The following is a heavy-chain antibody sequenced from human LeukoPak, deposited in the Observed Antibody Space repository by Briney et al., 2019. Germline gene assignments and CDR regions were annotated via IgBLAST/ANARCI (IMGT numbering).Heavy chain of an antibody. J-gene: IGHJ4*02. Sequence: GGSLRLSCAASGFTFSSYAMSWVRQAPGKGLEWVSAISGSGGSIYYADSVKGRFTISRDNAKNSLYLQMNSLRAEDTAVYYCARYVAATIADYGYWGQGTLVTVSS. V-gene: IGHV3-23*01. CDR1: GFTFSSYA. D-gene: IGHD5-12*01. CDR3: ARYVAATIADYGY. CDR2: ISGSGGSI.